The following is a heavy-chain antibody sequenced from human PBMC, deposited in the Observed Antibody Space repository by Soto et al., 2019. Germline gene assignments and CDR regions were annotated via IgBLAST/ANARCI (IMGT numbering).Heavy chain of an antibody. CDR3: ARDQRSWYNWFDP. CDR1: GGSISSGGYY. D-gene: IGHD6-13*01. Sequence: QVQLQESGPGLVKPSQTLSLTCTVSGGSISSGGYYWSWIRQHPGKGLEWIGYIYYSGSSYYNPSLKSRVTISVDTSKNQFSLKLSSVTAADTAVYYCARDQRSWYNWFDPWGQGTLVTVSS. J-gene: IGHJ5*02. CDR2: IYYSGSS. V-gene: IGHV4-31*03.